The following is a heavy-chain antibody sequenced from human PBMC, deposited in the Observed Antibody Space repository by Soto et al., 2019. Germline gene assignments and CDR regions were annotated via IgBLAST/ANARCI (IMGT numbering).Heavy chain of an antibody. V-gene: IGHV3-64D*06. CDR3: MTPGGSRGPRYNGMDV. CDR2: ITTSTIST. D-gene: IGHD2-15*01. Sequence: PGGSLRLSCSASGFTLRTYPMHWVLQAPGKGLECVSTITTSTISTYYADSVKGRFTISRDNSKNTLYLQMSSLRVEDTAVYYCMTPGGSRGPRYNGMDVWGQGTTVTVSS. CDR1: GFTLRTYP. J-gene: IGHJ6*02.